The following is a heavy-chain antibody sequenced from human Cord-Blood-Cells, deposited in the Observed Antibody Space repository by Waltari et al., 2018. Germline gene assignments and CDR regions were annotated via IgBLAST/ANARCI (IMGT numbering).Heavy chain of an antibody. Sequence: SLRLSCAASGSTLSSNWMRWVPQAPGKGLEWVANIKQDGSEKYYVDSVKGRFTISRDNAKNSLYLQMNSLRAEDTAVYYCASPFGFWSGNDAFDIWGQGTMVTVSS. CDR2: IKQDGSEK. CDR3: ASPFGFWSGNDAFDI. CDR1: GSTLSSNW. V-gene: IGHV3-7*01. D-gene: IGHD3-3*01. J-gene: IGHJ3*02.